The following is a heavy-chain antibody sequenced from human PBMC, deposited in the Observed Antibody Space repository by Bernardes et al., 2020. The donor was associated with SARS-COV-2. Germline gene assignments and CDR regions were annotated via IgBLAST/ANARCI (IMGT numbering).Heavy chain of an antibody. CDR2: IISSSSTI. Sequence: GGSLRLSCAASGFPFRSFSMNWVRQAPGKGLEWVSSIISSSSTIYYADSVKGRFTISRDNAKNSLYLQMNSLRAEDTAVYYCARDGIDWYCSSTSCPAPDAFDIWGQGTMVTVSS. V-gene: IGHV3-48*04. CDR1: GFPFRSFS. CDR3: ARDGIDWYCSSTSCPAPDAFDI. D-gene: IGHD2-2*01. J-gene: IGHJ3*02.